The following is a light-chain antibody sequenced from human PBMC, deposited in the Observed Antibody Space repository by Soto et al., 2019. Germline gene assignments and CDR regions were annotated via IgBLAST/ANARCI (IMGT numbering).Light chain of an antibody. CDR1: NIGNKG. Sequence: SYELTQPPSVSVAPGQTARITCGGNNIGNKGVHWYQQKPGQAPVLVVYDDSDRPSGIPERFSDSNSGNTASLTISRVEAGDEADYYCQVWDSSSDHPVVFGGGTKLTVL. CDR2: DDS. V-gene: IGLV3-21*02. J-gene: IGLJ3*02. CDR3: QVWDSSSDHPVV.